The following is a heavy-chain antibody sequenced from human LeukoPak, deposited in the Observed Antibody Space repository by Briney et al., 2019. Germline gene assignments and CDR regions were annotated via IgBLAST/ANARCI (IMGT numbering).Heavy chain of an antibody. D-gene: IGHD6-19*01. J-gene: IGHJ3*02. CDR2: IDSDGSST. CDR3: AGVGSSGWYAFDI. V-gene: IGHV3-74*01. Sequence: GGSLRLSCAASGFTFRSYWMHWVRQAPGKGLVWVSRIDSDGSSTGYADSVKGRFTISRDNAKNTLFLQMNSLRAEDTAVYYCAGVGSSGWYAFDIWGPGTMVTVSS. CDR1: GFTFRSYW.